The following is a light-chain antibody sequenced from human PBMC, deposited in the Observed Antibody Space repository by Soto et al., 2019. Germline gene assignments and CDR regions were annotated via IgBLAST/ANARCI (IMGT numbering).Light chain of an antibody. V-gene: IGLV2-14*03. Sequence: QPVLTQPASVSGSPGQSITISCTGTSSDVGGYNYVSWYQQYPGKAPKVVIYDVDNRPSGVSHRFSGSKSGNPASLTISGLQAEDEAEYYCSSYTSSSTRVFGTGTKVTVL. CDR1: SSDVGGYNY. CDR3: SSYTSSSTRV. CDR2: DVD. J-gene: IGLJ1*01.